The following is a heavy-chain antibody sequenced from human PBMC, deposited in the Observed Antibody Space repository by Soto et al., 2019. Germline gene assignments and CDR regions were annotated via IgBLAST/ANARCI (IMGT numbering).Heavy chain of an antibody. CDR3: ARGQLAPPLGGYYYYGVDV. J-gene: IGHJ6*02. V-gene: IGHV4-59*01. CDR1: GGSISSYY. D-gene: IGHD1-1*01. Sequence: SETLSLTCTVSGGSISSYYWSWIRQPPGMGLEWIGYIYYSGRTNYNPFLKSRVTISLDTSKNQFSLKMSPVTAADTAVYYCARGQLAPPLGGYYYYGVDVWGQGTTVTVSS. CDR2: IYYSGRT.